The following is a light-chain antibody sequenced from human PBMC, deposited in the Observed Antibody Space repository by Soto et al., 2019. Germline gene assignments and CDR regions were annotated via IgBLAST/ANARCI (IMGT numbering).Light chain of an antibody. V-gene: IGLV2-14*01. CDR3: SSYTSSSTFYV. J-gene: IGLJ1*01. CDR2: EVS. Sequence: QSVMTHPASVSRSPGQSITISCTGTISYVGGYNYVSWYQQHPGKAPKLMIYEVSNRPSAVSNRFSGSKSGNTASLNISGLQAEDEADYYCSSYTSSSTFYVFATGTKVTVL. CDR1: ISYVGGYNY.